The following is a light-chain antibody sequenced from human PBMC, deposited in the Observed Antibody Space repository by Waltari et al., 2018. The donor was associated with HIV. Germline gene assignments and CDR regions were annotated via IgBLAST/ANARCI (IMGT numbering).Light chain of an antibody. CDR1: SSTIGADYD. CDR3: QSWDSGLSASVV. J-gene: IGLJ2*01. V-gene: IGLV1-40*01. CDR2: GNN. Sequence: QSMLTQPPSVSGAPGQRVTISCTGCSSTIGADYDVHWYQQIPGTAPKPLISGNNNRPSGFPDGFSAYTSGTAASLTISGRGAEDGADYFCQSWDSGLSASVVFGGGTGLTVL.